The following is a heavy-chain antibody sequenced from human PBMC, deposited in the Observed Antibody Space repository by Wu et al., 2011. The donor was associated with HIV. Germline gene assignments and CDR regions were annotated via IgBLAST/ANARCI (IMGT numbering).Heavy chain of an antibody. V-gene: IGHV1-69*06. CDR1: GGTFNSYG. CDR2: IIPIFGTT. Sequence: QVQLVQSGAAVKKPGSSVKVSCKASGGTFNSYGITWVRQAPGQGLEWMGGIIPIFGTTNYAQKFQGRVTITADKSTSTAYMELSSLRSEDTAVYYCAGGPTVRGFSYGSADYWGQGTLVTVSS. J-gene: IGHJ4*02. CDR3: AGGPTVRGFSYGSADY. D-gene: IGHD5-18*01.